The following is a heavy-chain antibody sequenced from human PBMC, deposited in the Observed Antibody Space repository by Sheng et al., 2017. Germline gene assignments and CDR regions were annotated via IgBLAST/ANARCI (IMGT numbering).Heavy chain of an antibody. CDR3: ARSPHLDY. CDR2: FNSGGII. J-gene: IGHJ4*02. V-gene: IGHV3-66*01. CDR1: GLTVSANY. Sequence: EVRLVDSGGGLVQPGGSLRLSCAASGLTVSANYMSWVRQAPGKGLEWVSGFNSGGIINYADSVKGRFTISRDNSKNTLDLQMNSLRLEDAAVYYCARSPHLDYWGQGTLVLVSS.